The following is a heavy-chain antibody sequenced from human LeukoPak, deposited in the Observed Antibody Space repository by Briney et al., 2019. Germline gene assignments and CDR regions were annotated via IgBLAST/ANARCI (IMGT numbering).Heavy chain of an antibody. CDR1: GFSFISYG. CDR3: AKRPSHYGDYVSYFDY. V-gene: IGHV3-30*18. J-gene: IGHJ4*02. CDR2: ISDDGRRK. Sequence: GGSLRLSCAASGFSFISYGMHWVRQAPGKGLEWVGVISDDGRRKDYADSVKGRFTISRDNSKDTLYLQMNSLRAEDMAVYYCAKRPSHYGDYVSYFDYWGQGTLVTVSS. D-gene: IGHD4-17*01.